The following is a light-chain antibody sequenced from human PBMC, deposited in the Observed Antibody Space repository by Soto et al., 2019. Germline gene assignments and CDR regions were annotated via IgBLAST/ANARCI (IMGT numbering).Light chain of an antibody. J-gene: IGKJ4*01. V-gene: IGKV3-15*01. CDR1: ESISSN. CDR3: QQYNNWPLT. Sequence: IALTPSPVTLSWSHRERATLSCRLSESISSNFLAWYQQKPGQAPRLLIYGASTRATGIPARFSGSASGTEFTLTISSLQSEDFVIYYCQQYNNWPLTFGGGTKVDIK. CDR2: GAS.